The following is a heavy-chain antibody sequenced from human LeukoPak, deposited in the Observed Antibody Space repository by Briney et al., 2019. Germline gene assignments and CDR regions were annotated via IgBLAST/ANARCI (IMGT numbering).Heavy chain of an antibody. CDR2: IYYSGST. D-gene: IGHD2-2*01. J-gene: IGHJ5*02. Sequence: SQTLSLTCTVSGGSISSGGYYWSWIRQHPGKGVEWIGYIYYSGSTYYNPSLKSRVTISVDTTRNQFSLRLSSVTAADTAVYYCARRSEYHWFDPWGQGTLVTVSS. V-gene: IGHV4-31*03. CDR1: GGSISSGGYY. CDR3: ARRSEYHWFDP.